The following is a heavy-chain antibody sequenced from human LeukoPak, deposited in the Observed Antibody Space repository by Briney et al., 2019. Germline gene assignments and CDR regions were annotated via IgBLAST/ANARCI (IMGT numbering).Heavy chain of an antibody. Sequence: SETLSHTCTVSGGSISSSSYYWGWIRQPPGKGLEWIGSIYYSGSTYYNPSLKSRVTISVDTSKNQFSLKLSSVTAADTAVYYCARFWYCSGGSCYANFDYWGQGTLVIVSS. CDR1: GGSISSSSYY. CDR3: ARFWYCSGGSCYANFDY. V-gene: IGHV4-39*01. J-gene: IGHJ4*02. D-gene: IGHD2-15*01. CDR2: IYYSGST.